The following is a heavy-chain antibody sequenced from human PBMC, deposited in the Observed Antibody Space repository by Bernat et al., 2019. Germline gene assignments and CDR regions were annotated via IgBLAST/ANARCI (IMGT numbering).Heavy chain of an antibody. CDR3: ARGSDYSGFDI. D-gene: IGHD4-11*01. CDR2: ISSSSSTI. CDR1: GFTFSSYS. V-gene: IGHV3-48*01. Sequence: EVQLVESGGGLVQPGGSLRLSCAASGFTFSSYSMNWVRQAPGKGLEWVSYISSSSSTIYYADSVKGRFTISRDNAKNSLYLQMNSLRAEDTAVYYCARGSDYSGFDIWGQGTMVTVSS. J-gene: IGHJ3*02.